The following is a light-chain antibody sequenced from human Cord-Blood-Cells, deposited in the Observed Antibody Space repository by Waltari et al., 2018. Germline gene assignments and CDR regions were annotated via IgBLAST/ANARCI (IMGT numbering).Light chain of an antibody. CDR3: NSRDSRGNHVV. Sequence: SSELTQDPAVSVALGQTVRITCQGDSLRSYYASWYQQKPGQAPVLVIYGKNNRPSGIPDQFSGSSSGNTASLTIPGAQAQDEADYYCNSRDSRGNHVVFGGGTKLTVL. J-gene: IGLJ2*01. CDR1: SLRSYY. V-gene: IGLV3-19*01. CDR2: GKN.